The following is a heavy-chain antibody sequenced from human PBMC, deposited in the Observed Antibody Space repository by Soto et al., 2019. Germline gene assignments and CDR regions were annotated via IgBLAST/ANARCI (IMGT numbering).Heavy chain of an antibody. V-gene: IGHV3-33*01. CDR1: GFTFSSYG. CDR3: ARDSGIVVVVAAMNYYYGMDV. CDR2: IWYDGSNK. J-gene: IGHJ6*02. D-gene: IGHD2-15*01. Sequence: QVQLVESGGGVVQPGRSLRLSCAASGFTFSSYGMHWVRQAPGKGLEWVAVIWYDGSNKYYADSVKGRFTISRDNSKNTLYLQMNSLRAEDTAVYYCARDSGIVVVVAAMNYYYGMDVWGQGTTVTVSS.